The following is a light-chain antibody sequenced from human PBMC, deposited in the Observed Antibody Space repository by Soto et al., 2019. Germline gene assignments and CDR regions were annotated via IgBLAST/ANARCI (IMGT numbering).Light chain of an antibody. J-gene: IGKJ2*01. CDR2: DAS. CDR1: QSVSTY. CDR3: QQRSGWYT. Sequence: DIVLTQSPATLSLSPGERATLACSASQSVSTYLAWYQQRPGQAPRLLIYDASNRATGIPARFSGSGSGTDFTLTISILEPEDFAIYYCQQRSGWYTFGQGTKLEIK. V-gene: IGKV3-11*01.